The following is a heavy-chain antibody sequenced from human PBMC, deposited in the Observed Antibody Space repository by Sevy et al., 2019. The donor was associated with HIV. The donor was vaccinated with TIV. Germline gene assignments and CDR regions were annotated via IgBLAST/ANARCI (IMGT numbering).Heavy chain of an antibody. CDR3: AREDGNYYFHY. J-gene: IGHJ4*02. CDR1: GFTFSKYW. D-gene: IGHD1-7*01. CDR2: IKQDAGQK. V-gene: IGHV3-7*01. Sequence: GGSLRLSCAASGFTFSKYWMGWVRQAPGKGLEWVANIKQDAGQKYYVDSVKGRFTISRDNAKNSLYLQMNSLRAEDTAVYFCAREDGNYYFHYWGQGTLVTVSP.